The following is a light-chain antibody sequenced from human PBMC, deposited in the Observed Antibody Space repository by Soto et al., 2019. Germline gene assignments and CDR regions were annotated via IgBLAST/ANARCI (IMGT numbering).Light chain of an antibody. J-gene: IGLJ3*02. CDR2: EVN. Sequence: QSALTQPPSASRSPGQSVTISCTGTSSNVGGYNFVSWYQQHPGKAPKLMIYEVNQRPSGVPGRFSGSKSGDTASLTVSGLQAEDEADYYCSSYAGNNNLVFGGGTKVTVL. CDR1: SSNVGGYNF. V-gene: IGLV2-8*02. CDR3: SSYAGNNNLV.